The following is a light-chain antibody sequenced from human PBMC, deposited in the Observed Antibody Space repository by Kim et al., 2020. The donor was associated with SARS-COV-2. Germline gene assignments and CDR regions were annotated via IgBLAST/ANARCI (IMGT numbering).Light chain of an antibody. V-gene: IGLV2-23*01. Sequence: QLIHTSRTTSSSDGGRYNLVSWYQQHPGKAPELMIYDESKRPSGVSDRFSGSKSGNTASLTISGLQAEDEADYYCCSYEDSSTPVVFGGGTQLTVL. CDR1: SSDGGRYNL. CDR2: DES. J-gene: IGLJ2*01. CDR3: CSYEDSSTPVV.